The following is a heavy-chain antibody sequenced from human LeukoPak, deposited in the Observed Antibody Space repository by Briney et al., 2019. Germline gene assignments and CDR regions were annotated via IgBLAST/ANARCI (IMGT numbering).Heavy chain of an antibody. Sequence: ASVKVSCKASGYTFTNYYIHWVRQAPGQGLEWMGIINPTGDSTSYAQKFQGRVTMTRDTSTSTVYMELSSLRSEDTAVYYCAREEYNWNSGLFDPWGQGTLVTVSS. CDR1: GYTFTNYY. D-gene: IGHD1-7*01. J-gene: IGHJ5*02. CDR2: INPTGDST. CDR3: AREEYNWNSGLFDP. V-gene: IGHV1-46*01.